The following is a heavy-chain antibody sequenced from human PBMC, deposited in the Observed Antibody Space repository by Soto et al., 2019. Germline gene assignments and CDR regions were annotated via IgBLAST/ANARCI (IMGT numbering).Heavy chain of an antibody. Sequence: PGGSLRLSCSASGFTFSSYAMHWVRQAPGKGLEYVSAISSNGGSTYYADSVKGRFTISRDNSKNTLYLQMSSLRAEDTAVYYCVKVRGRYFDWLSPFDYWGQGTLVTVSS. CDR1: GFTFSSYA. V-gene: IGHV3-64D*06. D-gene: IGHD3-9*01. CDR2: ISSNGGST. J-gene: IGHJ4*02. CDR3: VKVRGRYFDWLSPFDY.